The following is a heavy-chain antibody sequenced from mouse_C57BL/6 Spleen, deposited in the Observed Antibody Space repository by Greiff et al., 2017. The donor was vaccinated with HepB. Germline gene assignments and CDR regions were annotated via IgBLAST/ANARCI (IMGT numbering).Heavy chain of an antibody. V-gene: IGHV1-39*01. CDR2: INPNYGTT. Sequence: EVKVVDSGPELVKPGASVKISCKASGYSFTDYNMNWVKQSNGKSLEWIGVINPNYGTTSYNQKFKGKATLTVDQSSSTAYMQLNSLTSEDSAVYYCAREDGGSGPDYWGQGTTLTVSS. D-gene: IGHD3-2*02. J-gene: IGHJ2*01. CDR1: GYSFTDYN. CDR3: AREDGGSGPDY.